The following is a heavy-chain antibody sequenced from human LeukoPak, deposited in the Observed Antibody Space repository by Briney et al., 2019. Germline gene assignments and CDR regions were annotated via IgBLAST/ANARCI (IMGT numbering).Heavy chain of an antibody. V-gene: IGHV4-4*07. CDR2: IYTSGST. D-gene: IGHD1-7*01. J-gene: IGHJ6*02. Sequence: SETLSLTCAVYGGSISSYYWSWIRQPAGKGLEWIGRIYTSGSTNYNPSLKSRVTMSVDTSKNQFSLKLSSVTAADTAVYYCAREAQTRNWNYVSYYGMDVWGQGTTVTVSS. CDR1: GGSISSYY. CDR3: AREAQTRNWNYVSYYGMDV.